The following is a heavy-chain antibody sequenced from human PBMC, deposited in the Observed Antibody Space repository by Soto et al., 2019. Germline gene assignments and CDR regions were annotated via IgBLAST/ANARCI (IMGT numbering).Heavy chain of an antibody. Sequence: QVHLQESGPGLVKPLETLSLTCTVSGGSIRNVYWSWIRQAPGKGLEWIGFIFHSGNAKYNPSLKSRVTISVDTSKNQFSLSLDSVTAADTAVYFCARAHAPTLLFDYWGQGTLVTVSS. CDR3: ARAHAPTLLFDY. CDR2: IFHSGNA. CDR1: GGSIRNVY. D-gene: IGHD2-15*01. V-gene: IGHV4-59*01. J-gene: IGHJ4*01.